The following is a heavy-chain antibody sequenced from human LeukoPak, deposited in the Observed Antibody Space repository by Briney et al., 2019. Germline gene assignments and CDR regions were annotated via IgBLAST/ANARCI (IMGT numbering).Heavy chain of an antibody. D-gene: IGHD3-10*01. J-gene: IGHJ5*02. CDR2: INHSGTT. Sequence: NPSETLSLTCAVYGGSFSGYYWSWIRQPPGKGLEWIGEINHSGTTNYNPSLKSRVTISVDTSKNQFSLKLSSVTAADTAVYYCARLRPHRTLYGSGSYPRRNNWFDPWGQGTLVTVSS. V-gene: IGHV4-34*01. CDR1: GGSFSGYY. CDR3: ARLRPHRTLYGSGSYPRRNNWFDP.